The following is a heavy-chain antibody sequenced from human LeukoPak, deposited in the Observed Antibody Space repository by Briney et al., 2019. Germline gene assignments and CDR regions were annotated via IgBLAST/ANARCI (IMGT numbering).Heavy chain of an antibody. Sequence: GGSLRLSCAASGFIFSSSWMSWVRQAPGKGLEWVANVKTDGSEKQYVDSVKGRFAISRDNAKNSLYLQMNSLRAEDTAVYYCARDPFDSGDRYYGAFDLWGQGTMVTVSS. CDR1: GFIFSSSW. D-gene: IGHD3-22*01. CDR2: VKTDGSEK. J-gene: IGHJ3*01. V-gene: IGHV3-7*01. CDR3: ARDPFDSGDRYYGAFDL.